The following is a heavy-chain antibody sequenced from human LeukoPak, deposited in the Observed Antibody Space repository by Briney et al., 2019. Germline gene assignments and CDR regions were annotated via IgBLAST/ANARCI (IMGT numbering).Heavy chain of an antibody. V-gene: IGHV4-34*01. CDR2: INHSGST. CDR1: GGSFSGYY. CDR3: ASGPAKGAFDI. Sequence: PSETLSLTCAVYGGSFSGYYWSWIRQPPGKGLEWIGEINHSGSTNYNPSLKSRVTISVDTSKNQFSLKLSSVTAADTAVYYCASGPAKGAFDIWGQGTMVTVSS. J-gene: IGHJ3*02.